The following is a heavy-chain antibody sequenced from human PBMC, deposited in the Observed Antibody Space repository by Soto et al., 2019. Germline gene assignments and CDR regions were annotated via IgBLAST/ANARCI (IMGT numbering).Heavy chain of an antibody. Sequence: SETLSLTCAVYGGSFSGYDGRWIRQPPGKGLEWIGEINHSGSTNYNPSLKSRVTISVDTSKNQFSLKLSSVTAADTAVYYCARVRAVTTVPRKYNWFDPWGQGTLVTVS. D-gene: IGHD4-17*01. V-gene: IGHV4-34*01. CDR2: INHSGST. J-gene: IGHJ5*02. CDR3: ARVRAVTTVPRKYNWFDP. CDR1: GGSFSGYD.